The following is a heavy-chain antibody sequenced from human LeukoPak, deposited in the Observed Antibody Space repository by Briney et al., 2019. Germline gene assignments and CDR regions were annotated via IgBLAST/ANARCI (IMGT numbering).Heavy chain of an antibody. CDR1: GFTFDDYG. Sequence: GGSLRLSCAASGFTFDDYGMSWVRQAPGKGLEWVSGINWNGGSTGYADSVKGRFTISRDNAKNSLYLQMNSLRAEDTALYYCARTYYYGSSGPIFDYWGQGTLVTVSS. J-gene: IGHJ4*02. D-gene: IGHD3-22*01. V-gene: IGHV3-20*04. CDR2: INWNGGST. CDR3: ARTYYYGSSGPIFDY.